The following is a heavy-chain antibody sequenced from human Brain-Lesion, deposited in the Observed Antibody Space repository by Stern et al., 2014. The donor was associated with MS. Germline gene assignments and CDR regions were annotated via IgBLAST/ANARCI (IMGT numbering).Heavy chain of an antibody. CDR1: GYTFTSYD. Sequence: VHLVESGAEVKKPGASVKVSCKASGYTFTSYDVTWVRQAPGQRLEWMGWMNPDSGNIGYAQKFQGRVIMTRSTSISTAYMELTSLRSEDTAVYYCARRRQYYYGSGDYWGQGTLVTVSS. J-gene: IGHJ4*02. D-gene: IGHD3-10*01. CDR3: ARRRQYYYGSGDY. V-gene: IGHV1-8*01. CDR2: MNPDSGNI.